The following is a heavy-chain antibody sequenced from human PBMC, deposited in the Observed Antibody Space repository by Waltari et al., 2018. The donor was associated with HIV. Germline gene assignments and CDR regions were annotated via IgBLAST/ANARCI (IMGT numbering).Heavy chain of an antibody. CDR2: HYPGDSDT. CDR3: ARLKDIVVVVSLSAFDY. J-gene: IGHJ4*02. V-gene: IGHV5-51*01. D-gene: IGHD2-15*01. CDR1: GYTFTNYW. Sequence: EVQLVQSGPEVKKPGESLKISCKVSGYTFTNYWIGWARQMPGKGLEWMGVHYPGDSDTRYSPSFQGQVTISADKSITTAYLQWTSLKASDTAMYYCARLKDIVVVVSLSAFDYWGQGTLVTVSS.